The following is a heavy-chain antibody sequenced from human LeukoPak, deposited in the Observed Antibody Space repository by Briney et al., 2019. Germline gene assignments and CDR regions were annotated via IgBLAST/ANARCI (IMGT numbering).Heavy chain of an antibody. J-gene: IGHJ4*02. D-gene: IGHD2-8*01. CDR3: ARDHGYCTNGVCYPSYFDY. CDR1: GGTFSSYA. Sequence: GSSVKVSCKASGGTFSSYAISWVRQAPGQGLEWMGRIIPIFGTANYAQKFQGRVTITTDESTSTAYMELSSLRSEDTAVYYCARDHGYCTNGVCYPSYFDYWGQGTLVTVSS. V-gene: IGHV1-69*05. CDR2: IIPIFGTA.